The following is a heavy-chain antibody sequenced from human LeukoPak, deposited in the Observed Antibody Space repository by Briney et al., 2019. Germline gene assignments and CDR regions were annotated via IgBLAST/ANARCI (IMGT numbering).Heavy chain of an antibody. J-gene: IGHJ4*02. CDR1: GGSFSGYY. Sequence: PSETLSLTRAVYGGSFSGYYWSWIRQPPGKGLEWIGEINHSGSTNYNPSLKSRVTISVDTSKKQFSLKLSSVTAADTAVYYCARGSSAQRYWGQGTLVTVSS. D-gene: IGHD3-22*01. V-gene: IGHV4-34*01. CDR2: INHSGST. CDR3: ARGSSAQRY.